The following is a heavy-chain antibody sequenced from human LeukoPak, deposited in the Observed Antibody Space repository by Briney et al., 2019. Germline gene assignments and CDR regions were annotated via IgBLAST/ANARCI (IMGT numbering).Heavy chain of an antibody. CDR2: IYYSGTT. Sequence: SETLSLTCTVSGGSISSLAYYWGWIRQPPGRGLEWIASIYYSGTTYYSPSLKSRVTISVNRSNNQFSLRLTSVTAADTAVYFCAGYSSGWSSGGGYWGQGTLVTVSS. CDR3: AGYSSGWSSGGGY. CDR1: GGSISSLAYY. V-gene: IGHV4-39*01. J-gene: IGHJ4*02. D-gene: IGHD6-19*01.